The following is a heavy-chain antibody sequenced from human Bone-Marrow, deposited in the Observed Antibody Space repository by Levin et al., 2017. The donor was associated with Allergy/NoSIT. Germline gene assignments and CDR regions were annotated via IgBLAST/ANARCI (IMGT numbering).Heavy chain of an antibody. Sequence: GGSLRLSCAASGFTFSSYAMHWVRQAPGKGPEWVAVTSYEGTNKDNLDSVKGRFTISRDNSKNTLYLQMKSLRPEDTAVYYGAGELGTNYWRGGFDICGQGTMVTVSS. J-gene: IGHJ3*02. CDR1: GFTFSSYA. CDR3: AGELGTNYWRGGFDI. CDR2: TSYEGTNK. D-gene: IGHD2-15*01. V-gene: IGHV3-30-3*01.